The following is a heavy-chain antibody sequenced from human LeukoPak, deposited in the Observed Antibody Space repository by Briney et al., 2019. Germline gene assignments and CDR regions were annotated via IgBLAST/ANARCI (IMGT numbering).Heavy chain of an antibody. CDR2: ISYDGSNK. J-gene: IGHJ3*02. CDR3: ATNIVVVPDDAFDI. V-gene: IGHV3-30*03. CDR1: GFTFSSYG. Sequence: GRSLRLSCAASGFTFSSYGMHWVRQAPGKGLEWVAVISYDGSNKYYADSVKGRFTISRDNSKNTLYLQMNSLRAEDTAVYYCATNIVVVPDDAFDIWGQGTMVTVSS. D-gene: IGHD2-2*01.